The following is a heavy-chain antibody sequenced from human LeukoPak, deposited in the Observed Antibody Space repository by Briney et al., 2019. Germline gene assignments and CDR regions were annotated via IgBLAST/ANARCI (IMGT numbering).Heavy chain of an antibody. CDR1: GFTFSTYN. CDR2: ITSGGGYT. V-gene: IGHV3-21*04. Sequence: GGSLRLSRAASGFTFSTYNMNWVRQAPGKGLEWVSSITSGGGYTYYAGSVKGRFTTSRGNAKNSLSLRLDRLRTEDTAGYYCARGHYDVSASSYKEAPDYWGQGTLVTVSS. CDR3: ARGHYDVSASSYKEAPDY. D-gene: IGHD3-3*01. J-gene: IGHJ4*02.